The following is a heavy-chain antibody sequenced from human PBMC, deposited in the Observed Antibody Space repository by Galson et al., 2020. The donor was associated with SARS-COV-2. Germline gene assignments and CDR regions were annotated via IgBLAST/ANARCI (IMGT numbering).Heavy chain of an antibody. Sequence: SETLSLTCTVSGGSISSSSYYWGWIRQPPGQGLEWIGNIYYTGSTYYNPSLKSRVTISVDTSTNQFSLKLSSVTAADTAVYYCARRYYYGSGSFFDWFDPWGQGTLVTVSS. D-gene: IGHD3-10*01. V-gene: IGHV4-39*01. J-gene: IGHJ5*02. CDR2: IYYTGST. CDR3: ARRYYYGSGSFFDWFDP. CDR1: GGSISSSSYY.